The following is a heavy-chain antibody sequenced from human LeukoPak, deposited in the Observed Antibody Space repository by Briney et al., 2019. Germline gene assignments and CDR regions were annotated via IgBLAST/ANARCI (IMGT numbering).Heavy chain of an antibody. CDR3: ARDPRRTGWFDP. J-gene: IGHJ5*02. CDR1: GGSISSGGYY. V-gene: IGHV4-31*03. Sequence: SETLSLTCTVSGGSISSGGYYWSWIRQHPGTGLEWIGYIYYSGSTYYNPSLKSRVTISVDTSKNQFSLKLSSVTAADTAVYYCARDPRRTGWFDPWGQGTLVTVSS. CDR2: IYYSGST.